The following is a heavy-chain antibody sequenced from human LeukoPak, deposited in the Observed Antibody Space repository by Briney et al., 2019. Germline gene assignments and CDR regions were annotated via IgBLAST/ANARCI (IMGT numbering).Heavy chain of an antibody. CDR3: ARSSGYSSSGGLNWFDT. V-gene: IGHV4-59*08. D-gene: IGHD6-13*01. CDR2: IYYSGST. J-gene: IGHJ5*02. Sequence: SETLSLTCTVSGGSISGYYWSWIRQPPGKGLEWIGYIYYSGSTNYNPSLESRVTISVDTSNNQFSLKLSSVTAADTAVYYCARSSGYSSSGGLNWFDTWGQGTLVTVSS. CDR1: GGSISGYY.